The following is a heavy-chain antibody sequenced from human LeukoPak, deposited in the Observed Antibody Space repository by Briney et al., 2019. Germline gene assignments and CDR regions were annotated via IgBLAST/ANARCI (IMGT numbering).Heavy chain of an antibody. CDR2: IWYDGSNK. CDR3: ASGRYCSGGSCYDAFDI. V-gene: IGHV3-33*08. Sequence: GGSLRLSCAASGFTFSTYTMNWVRQAPGKGLEWVAFIWYDGSNKYYADSVKGRFTISRDNSKNTLYLQMNGLRAEDTAVYYCASGRYCSGGSCYDAFDIWGQGTMVTVSS. CDR1: GFTFSTYT. D-gene: IGHD2-15*01. J-gene: IGHJ3*02.